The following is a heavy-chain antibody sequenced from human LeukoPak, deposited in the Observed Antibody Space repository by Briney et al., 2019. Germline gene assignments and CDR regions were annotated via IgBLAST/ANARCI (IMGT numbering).Heavy chain of an antibody. CDR3: ARLTGGPNPQDGFDI. J-gene: IGHJ3*02. CDR1: GFTFSTYA. Sequence: GGSLRLSCAASGFTFSTYAMTWVRQAPGKGLEWVSSTSGSGRNTYYADSVKGRFTISRDNSKNTLYLQMNSLRAEDTAIYYCARLTGGPNPQDGFDIWGQGTVVTVSS. V-gene: IGHV3-23*01. D-gene: IGHD2-15*01. CDR2: TSGSGRNT.